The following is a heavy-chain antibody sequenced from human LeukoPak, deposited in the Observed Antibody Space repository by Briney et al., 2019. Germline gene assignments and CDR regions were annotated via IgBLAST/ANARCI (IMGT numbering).Heavy chain of an antibody. CDR1: GDSISNGTYY. CDR2: IYSTGST. CDR3: ASGGIVVVPAATGLVWFDP. V-gene: IGHV4-61*02. Sequence: PSETLSLTCIVSGDSISNGTYYWNWIRQPAGKGLEWIGRIYSTGSTNYNPSLKSRVTISVDTSKNEFSLELSSVTAADTAVYYCASGGIVVVPAATGLVWFDPWGQGTLVTVSS. D-gene: IGHD2-2*01. J-gene: IGHJ5*02.